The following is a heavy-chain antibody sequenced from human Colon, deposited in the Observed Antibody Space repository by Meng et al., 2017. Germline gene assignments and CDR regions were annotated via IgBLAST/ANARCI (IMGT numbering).Heavy chain of an antibody. V-gene: IGHV3-48*03. CDR1: GFTFSSYE. J-gene: IGHJ4*02. CDR3: LVTIRLDY. Sequence: GGFLRLSCAASGFTFSSYEMNWVRQAPGKGLEWVSYISSSGSTIYYADSVKGRFTISRDNAKNSLYLQMNSLRAEDTAVYYCLVTIRLDYWGQGTLVTVSS. D-gene: IGHD3-16*02. CDR2: ISSSGSTI.